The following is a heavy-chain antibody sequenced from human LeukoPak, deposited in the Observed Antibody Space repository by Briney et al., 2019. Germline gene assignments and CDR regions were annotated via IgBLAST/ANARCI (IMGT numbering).Heavy chain of an antibody. J-gene: IGHJ4*02. V-gene: IGHV3-11*03. Sequence: GGSLRLSCVASGFTFSDYYMSWIRQAPGKGLEWVSYISSRSYTNYADSVKGRSTISRDSAKNSLYLQMNSLRAEDTAVYYCARFSDGRGYNYGYFIDYWGQGTLVTVSS. CDR1: GFTFSDYY. CDR3: ARFSDGRGYNYGYFIDY. CDR2: ISSRSYT. D-gene: IGHD5-18*01.